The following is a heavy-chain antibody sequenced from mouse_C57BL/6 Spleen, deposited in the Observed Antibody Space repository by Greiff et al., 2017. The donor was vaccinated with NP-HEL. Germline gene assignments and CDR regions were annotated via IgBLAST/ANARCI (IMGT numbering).Heavy chain of an antibody. CDR3: ARPSYYSNYGWFAY. CDR2: IDPSDSET. D-gene: IGHD2-5*01. J-gene: IGHJ3*01. V-gene: IGHV1-52*01. Sequence: QVQLQQPGAELVRPGSSVKLSCKASGYTFTSYWMHWVKQRPIQGLEWIGNIDPSDSETHYNQKFKDKATLTVDKSSSTAYMQLSSLTSEDSAVYYGARPSYYSNYGWFAYWGQGTLVTVSA. CDR1: GYTFTSYW.